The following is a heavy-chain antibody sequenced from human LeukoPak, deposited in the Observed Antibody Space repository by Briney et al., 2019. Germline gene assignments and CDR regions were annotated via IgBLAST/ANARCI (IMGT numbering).Heavy chain of an antibody. V-gene: IGHV4-59*01. Sequence: PSETLSLTCTVSGGSISSDYWSWIRQPPGKGLEWIGYIYYIGGTNYNPSLKSRITISVDTSKSHFSLKLSSVTAADTAVYYCARVVGATGSSDYWGQGTLVTVSS. CDR1: GGSISSDY. CDR3: ARVVGATGSSDY. D-gene: IGHD1-26*01. J-gene: IGHJ4*02. CDR2: IYYIGGT.